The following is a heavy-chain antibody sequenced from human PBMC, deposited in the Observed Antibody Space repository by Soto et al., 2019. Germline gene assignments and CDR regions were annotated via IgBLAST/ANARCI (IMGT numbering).Heavy chain of an antibody. CDR2: ISYDGSDI. V-gene: IGHV3-30*18. Sequence: GGSLRLSCAASGFTLSSYGMHWVRPAPGKGLEWVAVISYDGSDIYYTDSVKGRFTISRDNSRNTLYLQMNSLRPEDTAVYYCAKDGQDYWGQGTLVTVSS. CDR3: AKDGQDY. J-gene: IGHJ4*02. CDR1: GFTLSSYG.